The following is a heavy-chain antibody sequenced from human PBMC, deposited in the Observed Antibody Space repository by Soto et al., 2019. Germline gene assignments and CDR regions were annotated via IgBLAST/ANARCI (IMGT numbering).Heavy chain of an antibody. CDR3: ARGLPSGTLYFDY. J-gene: IGHJ4*02. V-gene: IGHV3-23*01. CDR1: GFTFSSYA. D-gene: IGHD3-10*01. CDR2: ISANGVDT. Sequence: GGSLSLSCAVSGFTFSSYAMNWVRQAPGKGLERVAGISANGVDTYHADSVKGRFTISRDNSKNRLYLQMNSLRAEDTAVYYCARGLPSGTLYFDYWGQGTLVTVSS.